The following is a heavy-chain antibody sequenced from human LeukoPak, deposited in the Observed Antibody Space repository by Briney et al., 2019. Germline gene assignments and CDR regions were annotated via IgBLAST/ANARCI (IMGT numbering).Heavy chain of an antibody. CDR2: VSYSGDT. CDR1: GGSLRGHF. CDR3: ARGGASSRYFGY. V-gene: IGHV4-59*11. Sequence: SETLSLPHPVPGGSLRGHFWGWVREPPGKGVEWIGFVSYSGDTNYSPSFNGRVTISLDTSKSQFSLNLNSVTAADTAVYFCARGGASSRYFGYWGQGTLVTVSS. J-gene: IGHJ4*02. D-gene: IGHD1-26*01.